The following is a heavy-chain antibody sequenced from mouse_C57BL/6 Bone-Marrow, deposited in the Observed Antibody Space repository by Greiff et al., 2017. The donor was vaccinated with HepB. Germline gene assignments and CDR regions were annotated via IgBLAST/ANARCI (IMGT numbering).Heavy chain of an antibody. CDR2: INYDGSST. J-gene: IGHJ4*01. Sequence: EVHLVESEGGLVQPGSSLKLPCTASGFSFSDYYMAWVRQVPEKGLEWVANINYDGSSTYYLDSLKSRFIISRDNAKNILYLQMSSLKSEDTATYYCARGGFLTTVVGNYYAMDYWGQGTSATVSS. D-gene: IGHD1-1*01. V-gene: IGHV5-16*01. CDR3: ARGGFLTTVVGNYYAMDY. CDR1: GFSFSDYY.